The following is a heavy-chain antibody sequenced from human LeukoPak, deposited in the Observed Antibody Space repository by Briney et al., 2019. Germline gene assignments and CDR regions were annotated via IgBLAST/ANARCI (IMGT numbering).Heavy chain of an antibody. V-gene: IGHV3-30*02. J-gene: IGHJ4*02. CDR1: GFTFSSYG. D-gene: IGHD3-10*01. CDR3: AKDPGGGSRTVSWGIDY. Sequence: GGSLRLSCAASGFTFSSYGMHWVRQAPGKGLEWVAFIRYHGSDTIYADSVKGRFTISRENSANTVYLQMNSLRTEDTAVYYCAKDPGGGSRTVSWGIDYWGQGALVTVSS. CDR2: IRYHGSDT.